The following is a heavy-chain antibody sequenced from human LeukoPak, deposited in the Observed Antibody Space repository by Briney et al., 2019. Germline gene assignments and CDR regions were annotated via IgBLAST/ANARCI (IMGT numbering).Heavy chain of an antibody. D-gene: IGHD6-19*01. CDR3: AKDRQWLGCFDY. Sequence: GGSLRLSCAASGFTFSSSTIIWVRQAPGKGLEWVSAISGSGGSTYYADSVKGRFTISRDYSKNTLYLQMNSLRAEDTAVYYCAKDRQWLGCFDYWGQGTLVTVSS. CDR1: GFTFSSST. J-gene: IGHJ4*02. V-gene: IGHV3-23*01. CDR2: ISGSGGST.